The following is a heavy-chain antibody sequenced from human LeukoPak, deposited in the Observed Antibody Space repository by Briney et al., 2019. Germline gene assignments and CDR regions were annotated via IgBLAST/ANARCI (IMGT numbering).Heavy chain of an antibody. Sequence: PGRSLRLSCAASGFTFSSYGMHWVSQAPGKGLEWVAVISYDGSNKYYADSVKGRFTISRDNSKNTLYLQMNSLRAEDTAVYYCAKRRQWLASPYYYYGMDVWGQGTTVTVSS. CDR2: ISYDGSNK. D-gene: IGHD6-19*01. CDR3: AKRRQWLASPYYYYGMDV. V-gene: IGHV3-30*18. CDR1: GFTFSSYG. J-gene: IGHJ6*02.